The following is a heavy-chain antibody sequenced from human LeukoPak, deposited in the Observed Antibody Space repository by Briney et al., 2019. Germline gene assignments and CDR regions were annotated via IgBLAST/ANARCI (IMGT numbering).Heavy chain of an antibody. J-gene: IGHJ4*02. Sequence: PGGSLRLSCAASGLTFSSYWMSWVRQAPGKGPEWVANIKQDGSQKYYVDSVRGRFTISRDNAKNSLYLQMNSLRVEDTAVYYCARGEYYYDGGYWGQGTLVTVSS. V-gene: IGHV3-7*03. CDR3: ARGEYYYDGGY. D-gene: IGHD3-22*01. CDR1: GLTFSSYW. CDR2: IKQDGSQK.